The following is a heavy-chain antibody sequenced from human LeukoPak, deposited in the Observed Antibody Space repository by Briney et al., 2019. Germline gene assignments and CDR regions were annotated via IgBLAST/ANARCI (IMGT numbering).Heavy chain of an antibody. V-gene: IGHV4-59*01. CDR2: IYYSGST. J-gene: IGHJ6*03. Sequence: PSETLSLTCTVSGGSISSYYWSWIRQPPGKGLEWIGYIYYSGSTNYNPSLKSRVTISVDTSKNQFSLKLSSVTAADTAVYYCASYSGYSYGFSYYYYYMDVWGKGTTVTVSS. CDR3: ASYSGYSYGFSYYYYYMDV. CDR1: GGSISSYY. D-gene: IGHD5-18*01.